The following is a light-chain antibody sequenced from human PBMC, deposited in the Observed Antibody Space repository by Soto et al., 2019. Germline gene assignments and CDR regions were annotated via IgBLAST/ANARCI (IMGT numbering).Light chain of an antibody. CDR2: GTS. V-gene: IGKV3-15*01. Sequence: EIVMTQSPATLSLSPGERATLSCRASQSVGNNLAWYQHIPSQAPRLLIYGTSTRATGIPARFSGSGSGTEFTLTLTSLRSEDFAFSYCQQYHKWTLWTFGQGTKVDIK. J-gene: IGKJ1*01. CDR1: QSVGNN. CDR3: QQYHKWTLWT.